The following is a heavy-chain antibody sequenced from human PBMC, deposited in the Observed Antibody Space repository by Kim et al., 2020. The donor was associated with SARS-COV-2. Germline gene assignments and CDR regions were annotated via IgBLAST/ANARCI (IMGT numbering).Heavy chain of an antibody. D-gene: IGHD2-21*01. V-gene: IGHV3-23*01. CDR1: GFTFSSYT. CDR3: AREGDQNGYYSFDF. Sequence: GGSLRLSCAASGFTFSSYTMNWVRQAPGKGLEWVAGILDSGNNTYYADSVKGRFTISRDNSKSTLYLQMNSLRAEDTAVYYCAREGDQNGYYSFDFWGKG. J-gene: IGHJ4*02. CDR2: ILDSGNNT.